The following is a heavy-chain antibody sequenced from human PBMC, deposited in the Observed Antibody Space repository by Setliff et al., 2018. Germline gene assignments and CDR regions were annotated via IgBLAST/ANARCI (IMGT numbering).Heavy chain of an antibody. V-gene: IGHV4-61*02. Sequence: SETLSLTCTVSGGSISSGDHYWSWIRQPAGKGLEWIGRIHASGSTNYNPSLKSRVTISVDTSKNQFSLKLTSVTAADTAVYYCARSGDYGSGRLSPWDQGTLVTVSS. CDR1: GGSISSGDHY. CDR2: IHASGST. J-gene: IGHJ5*02. D-gene: IGHD3-10*01. CDR3: ARSGDYGSGRLSP.